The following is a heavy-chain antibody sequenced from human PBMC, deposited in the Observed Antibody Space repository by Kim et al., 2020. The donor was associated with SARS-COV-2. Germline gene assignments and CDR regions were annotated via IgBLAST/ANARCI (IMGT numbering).Heavy chain of an antibody. CDR1: GGSISSSSYY. CDR3: ARITLGYSSSNDP. D-gene: IGHD6-13*01. Sequence: SETLSLTCTVSGGSISSSSYYWGWIRQPPGKGLEWIGSIYYSGSTYYNPSLKSRVTISVDTSKNQFSLKLSSVTAADTAVYYCARITLGYSSSNDPWGQG. CDR2: IYYSGST. V-gene: IGHV4-39*07. J-gene: IGHJ5*02.